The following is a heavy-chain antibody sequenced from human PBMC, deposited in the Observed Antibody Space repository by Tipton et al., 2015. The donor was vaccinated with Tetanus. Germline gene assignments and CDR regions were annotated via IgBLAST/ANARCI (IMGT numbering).Heavy chain of an antibody. CDR1: GYSSIGYY. Sequence: QSGAEVKKPGASLKVSCKASGYSSIGYYIHWVRQAPGQGLEWMGWITPHTGGTKVALEFQGRVTMTRDTSISTAYMELSRLRSDDTAVYYCARGPTVTTAHYYYGMDVWGQGTTVTVSS. CDR3: ARGPTVTTAHYYYGMDV. D-gene: IGHD4-11*01. V-gene: IGHV1-2*02. CDR2: ITPHTGGT. J-gene: IGHJ6*02.